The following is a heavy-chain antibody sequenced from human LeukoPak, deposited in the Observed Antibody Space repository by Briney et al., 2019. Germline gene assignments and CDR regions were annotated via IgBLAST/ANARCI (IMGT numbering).Heavy chain of an antibody. CDR1: GYSLSSGYY. J-gene: IGHJ6*03. Sequence: SETLSLTCTVSGYSLSSGYYWGWIRQPPGKGVEWVGILYRSGSTYYIPYLSSRLTIRVVPSKNQFYLKLCSVTAAGTAVYSCARLRNCSGGSCYRTNHYYYYMDVWGKGTTVTTSS. CDR3: ARLRNCSGGSCYRTNHYYYYMDV. V-gene: IGHV4-38-2*02. CDR2: LYRSGST. D-gene: IGHD2-15*01.